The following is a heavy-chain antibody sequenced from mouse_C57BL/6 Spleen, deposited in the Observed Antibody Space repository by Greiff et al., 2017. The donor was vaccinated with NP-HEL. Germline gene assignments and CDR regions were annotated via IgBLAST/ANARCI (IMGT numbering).Heavy chain of an antibody. J-gene: IGHJ2*01. Sequence: EVQVVESGGDLVKPGGSLKLSCAASGFTFSSYGMSWVRQTPDKRLEWVATISSGGCYTYYPDSVKGRFTISRDNAKNTLYLQMSSLKSEDTAMYYCASLDSSGSDYWGQGTTLTVSS. D-gene: IGHD3-2*02. CDR3: ASLDSSGSDY. V-gene: IGHV5-6*01. CDR2: ISSGGCYT. CDR1: GFTFSSYG.